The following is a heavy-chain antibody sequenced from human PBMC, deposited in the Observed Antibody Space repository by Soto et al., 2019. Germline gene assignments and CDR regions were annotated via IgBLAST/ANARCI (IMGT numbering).Heavy chain of an antibody. J-gene: IGHJ4*02. Sequence: SGPTLVNPTQTLTLTCTFSGFSLSTSGVGVGWIRQPPGKALECLALVYWDDDDRYSPSLKSRLTITKDTSKNQVVLTMTNMDPGDTGTYYCAQRGGLWGLWGVAFFDYWGPVNLVTVSS. V-gene: IGHV2-5*02. D-gene: IGHD3-10*01. CDR2: VYWDDDD. CDR3: AQRGGLWGLWGVAFFDY. CDR1: GFSLSTSGVG.